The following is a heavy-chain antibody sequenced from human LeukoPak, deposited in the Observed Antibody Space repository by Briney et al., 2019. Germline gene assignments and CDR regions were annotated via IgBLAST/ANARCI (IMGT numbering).Heavy chain of an antibody. Sequence: SETLSLTCTVSGGSISSHYWSWIRQPPGKGLEWIGYIYYSGSTNYNPSLKSRVTISVDTSKNQFSLKLSSVTAADTAVYYCARALYDFWSGYPGCWSDPWGQGTLVTVSS. CDR3: ARALYDFWSGYPGCWSDP. CDR1: GGSISSHY. D-gene: IGHD3-3*01. CDR2: IYYSGST. J-gene: IGHJ5*02. V-gene: IGHV4-59*11.